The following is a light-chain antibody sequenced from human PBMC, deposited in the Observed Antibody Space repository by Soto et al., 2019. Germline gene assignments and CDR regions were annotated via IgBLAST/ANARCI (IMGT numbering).Light chain of an antibody. Sequence: QAVVTQPPSVSGAPGQRVTISCTGSSSNIGANYDVHWYQHLPGTAPKLLISGNSNRPSGVPDRFSGSKSGTSASLAITGLQAEDEADYYCQSYDSSLSAVVFGGGTQLTVL. CDR3: QSYDSSLSAVV. CDR1: SSNIGANYD. J-gene: IGLJ2*01. CDR2: GNS. V-gene: IGLV1-40*01.